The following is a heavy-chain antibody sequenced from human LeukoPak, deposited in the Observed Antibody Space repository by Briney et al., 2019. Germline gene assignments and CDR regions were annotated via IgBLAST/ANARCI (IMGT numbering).Heavy chain of an antibody. CDR2: ISSNGGST. CDR1: GFTFSSYA. CDR3: ARDSIAVASTIDY. D-gene: IGHD6-19*01. V-gene: IGHV3-64*01. J-gene: IGHJ4*02. Sequence: TGGSLRLSCAASGFTFSSYAMHWVRQAPGKGLEYVSAISSNGGSTYYANSVKGRFTISRDNSKNTLYLQMGSLRAEDMAVYYCARDSIAVASTIDYWGQGTLVTVSS.